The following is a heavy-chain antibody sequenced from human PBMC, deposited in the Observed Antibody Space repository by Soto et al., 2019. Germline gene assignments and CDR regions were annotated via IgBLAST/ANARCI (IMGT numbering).Heavy chain of an antibody. D-gene: IGHD6-19*01. CDR2: MNPNSGNT. CDR1: GYTFSSYE. CDR3: ARGQSGYSSGWSPNDY. J-gene: IGHJ4*02. Sequence: QVQLVQSGAEVKKPGASVKVSCKASGYTFSSYEINWVRQATGQGLEWMGWMNPNSGNTGYAQKFQGRVTMTRNSSISTAYMELSSLRSEDTAVYYCARGQSGYSSGWSPNDYWGQGTLVTVSP. V-gene: IGHV1-8*01.